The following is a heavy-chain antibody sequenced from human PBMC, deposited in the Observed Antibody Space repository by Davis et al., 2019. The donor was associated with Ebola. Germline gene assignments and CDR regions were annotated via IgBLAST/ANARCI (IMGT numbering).Heavy chain of an antibody. CDR2: INPNSGGT. CDR3: ARIVVRTKGFDY. Sequence: ASVKVSCKVSGYPLTELAIHWVRQAPGQGLEWMGWINPNSGGTNYAQKFQGRVTMTRDTSISTAYMELSRLRSDDTAVYYCARIVVRTKGFDYWGQGTLVTVSS. V-gene: IGHV1-2*02. CDR1: GYPLTELA. D-gene: IGHD3-22*01. J-gene: IGHJ4*02.